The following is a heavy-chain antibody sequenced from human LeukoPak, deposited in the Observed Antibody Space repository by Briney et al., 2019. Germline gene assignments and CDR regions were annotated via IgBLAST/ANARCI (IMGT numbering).Heavy chain of an antibody. V-gene: IGHV3-23*01. CDR2: ISGSGDST. CDR1: GFPFCGNV. CDR3: SRYVGFGSDSTCYFDY. J-gene: IGHJ4*02. Sequence: GGSLRLSSAASGFPFCGNVTMWVRQGPGRGLQWVSAISGSGDSTDYADSVKGRFTISRDNSKNILFLQMSSLRADDTAIYYCSRYVGFGSDSTCYFDYWGQGALVTVSS. D-gene: IGHD3-22*01.